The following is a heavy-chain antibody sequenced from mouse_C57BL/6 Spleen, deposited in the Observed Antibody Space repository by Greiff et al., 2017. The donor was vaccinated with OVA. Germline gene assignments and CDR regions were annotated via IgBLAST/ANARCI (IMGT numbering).Heavy chain of an antibody. CDR2: ISSGSSTI. V-gene: IGHV5-17*01. CDR3: ARGDTGTDAMDY. Sequence: EVQLVEPGAGLVKPGASLKLSCAASGFTFSDYGMHWVRQAPEQGLEWVAYISSGSSTIYYADTVKGRFTISRDNATNTLFLQMTSLRSEDTAMDYCARGDTGTDAMDYWGQGTSVTVSS. CDR1: GFTFSDYG. D-gene: IGHD4-1*01. J-gene: IGHJ4*01.